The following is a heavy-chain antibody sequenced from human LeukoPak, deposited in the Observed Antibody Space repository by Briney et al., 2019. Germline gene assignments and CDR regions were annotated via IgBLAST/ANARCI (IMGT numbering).Heavy chain of an antibody. J-gene: IGHJ4*02. CDR3: ARDGWPAFDY. CDR1: GDSVSSYTAA. D-gene: IGHD2-15*01. Sequence: SQTLSLTCAISGDSVSSYTAAWNWIRRSPSRGLEWLGRTFYRSKWYNDYGESVKSRITINPDTSKNQFSLQLNSVTPEDTAVYYRARDGWPAFDYWGQGTLVTVSS. CDR2: TFYRSKWYN. V-gene: IGHV6-1*01.